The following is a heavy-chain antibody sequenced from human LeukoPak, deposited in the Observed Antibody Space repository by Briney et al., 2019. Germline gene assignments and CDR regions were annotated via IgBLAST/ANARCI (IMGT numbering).Heavy chain of an antibody. CDR1: GGSISSYY. Sequence: SETLSLTCTVSGGSISSYYWSWIRQPPGKGLEWIGYIYYSGSTNYNPSLKSRVTISVDTSKNQFSLKLSSVTAADTAVYYCARSMGGYFDYWGQRTLVTVSS. CDR3: ARSMGGYFDY. CDR2: IYYSGST. V-gene: IGHV4-59*01. D-gene: IGHD3-16*01. J-gene: IGHJ4*02.